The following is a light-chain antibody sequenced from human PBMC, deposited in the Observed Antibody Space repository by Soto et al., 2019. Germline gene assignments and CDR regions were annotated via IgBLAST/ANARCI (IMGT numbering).Light chain of an antibody. CDR3: QQSYSTSIT. J-gene: IGKJ5*01. CDR2: WAS. Sequence: DIIMTHSPESLAVSLGERDTLNCKSSQSVFYTYHNNTFLAWYQQKPGQPPKLLIYWASTRESGVPDRFSGSGSGTDFTLTISSLQPEDFATYYCQQSYSTSITFGQGTRVEIK. CDR1: QSVFYTYHNNTF. V-gene: IGKV4-1*01.